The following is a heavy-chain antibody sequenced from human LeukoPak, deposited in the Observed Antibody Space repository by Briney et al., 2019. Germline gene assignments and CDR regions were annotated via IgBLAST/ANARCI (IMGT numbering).Heavy chain of an antibody. CDR2: ISSSSSCI. Sequence: GGSLRLSCAASGFTFSSYSMNWVRQAPGKGLEWVSSISSSSSCIYYADSVKGRFTISRDNAKNSLYLQMNSLRAEDTAVYYCAKDLTDVVVITTLDYWGQGTLVTVSS. V-gene: IGHV3-21*01. CDR3: AKDLTDVVVITTLDY. J-gene: IGHJ4*02. D-gene: IGHD3-22*01. CDR1: GFTFSSYS.